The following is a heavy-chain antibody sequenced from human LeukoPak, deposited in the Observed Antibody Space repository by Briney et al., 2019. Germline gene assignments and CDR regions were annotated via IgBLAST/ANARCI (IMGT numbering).Heavy chain of an antibody. CDR1: GYSFTSYW. CDR3: ARLGYYDSSGRGGDYFDY. D-gene: IGHD3-22*01. Sequence: GESLKISCKGSGYSFTSYWIGWVRQMPGKGLEWMRIIYPGDSDTRYSPSFQGQVTISADKSISTAYLQWSSLEASDTAMYYCARLGYYDSSGRGGDYFDYWAREPWSPSPQ. V-gene: IGHV5-51*01. CDR2: IYPGDSDT. J-gene: IGHJ4*02.